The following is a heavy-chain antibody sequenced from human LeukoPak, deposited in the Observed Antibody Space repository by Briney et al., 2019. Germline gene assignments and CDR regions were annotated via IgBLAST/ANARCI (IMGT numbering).Heavy chain of an antibody. CDR1: GGSISSGGYY. Sequence: SQTLSLTCTVSGGSISSGGYYWSWIRQHPGQGLEWIVYIYYSGSTYYNPSLKSRVTISVDTSKNQFSLKLSSVTAADTAVYYCARASVGWASVHWYFDLWGRGTLVTVSS. CDR3: ARASVGWASVHWYFDL. CDR2: IYYSGST. V-gene: IGHV4-31*03. J-gene: IGHJ2*01. D-gene: IGHD1-26*01.